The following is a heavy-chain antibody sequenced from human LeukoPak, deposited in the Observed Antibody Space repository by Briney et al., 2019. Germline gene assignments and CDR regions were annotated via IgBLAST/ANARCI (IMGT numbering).Heavy chain of an antibody. D-gene: IGHD6-6*01. J-gene: IGHJ6*03. CDR1: GFTFSSYW. Sequence: GSLRLSCAASGFTFSSYWMHWVRQAPGKGLVWISRINTDEKSTSYADSVKGRFTISRDNAKNTLYLQMNSLRAEDTAVYYCARVFSTSGRGYDYMDVWGKGTSVIISS. CDR2: INTDEKST. V-gene: IGHV3-74*01. CDR3: ARVFSTSGRGYDYMDV.